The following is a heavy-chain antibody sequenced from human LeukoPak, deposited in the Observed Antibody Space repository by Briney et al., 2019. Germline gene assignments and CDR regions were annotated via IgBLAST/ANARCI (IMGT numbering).Heavy chain of an antibody. CDR3: ARGVHPFRGWRNFYFYSMDV. D-gene: IGHD3-16*01. V-gene: IGHV1-18*01. J-gene: IGHJ6*03. CDR2: RSAYNRDT. Sequence: GASVTVSYKASVYTFPNYDISWVRPAPGQGLEWMGWRSAYNRDTNYAQNLQDRVTMTTDTSTNTSYKDLRSLRSDDTAVYLCARGVHPFRGWRNFYFYSMDVGNRGPTVT. CDR1: VYTFPNYD.